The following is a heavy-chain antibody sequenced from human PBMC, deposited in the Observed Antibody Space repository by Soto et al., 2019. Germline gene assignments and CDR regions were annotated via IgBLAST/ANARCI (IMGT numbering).Heavy chain of an antibody. CDR3: ARGYRQSGYSSSWVFDY. CDR2: IFYSGST. Sequence: QVQLQESGPGLVKPSQTLSLICTVSGGSINSGGYYWNWIRQHPGKGLEWIGYIFYSGSTYYNPFLRSRVTISADTSENQFSLNLSAVTAADTAVDFWARGYRQSGYSSSWVFDYWGQGTLVNVSS. V-gene: IGHV4-31*03. CDR1: GGSINSGGYY. D-gene: IGHD6-13*01. J-gene: IGHJ4*02.